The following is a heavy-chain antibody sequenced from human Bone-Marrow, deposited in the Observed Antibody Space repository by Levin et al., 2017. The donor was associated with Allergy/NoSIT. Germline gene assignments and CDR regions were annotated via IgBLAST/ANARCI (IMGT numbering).Heavy chain of an antibody. CDR2: ISYDGSNK. CDR1: GFTFSSYA. Sequence: GGSLRLSCAASGFTFSSYAMHWVRQAPGKGLEWVAVISYDGSNKYYADSVKGRFTISRDNSKNTLYLQMNSLRAEDTAVYYCARDSARYYYDSSGYHLYYGMDVWGQGTTVTVSS. D-gene: IGHD3-22*01. V-gene: IGHV3-30-3*01. CDR3: ARDSARYYYDSSGYHLYYGMDV. J-gene: IGHJ6*02.